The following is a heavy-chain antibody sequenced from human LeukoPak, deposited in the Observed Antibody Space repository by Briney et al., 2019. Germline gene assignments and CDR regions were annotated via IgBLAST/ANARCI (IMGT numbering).Heavy chain of an antibody. D-gene: IGHD3-22*01. CDR2: VSGSGGST. CDR3: AKGHSSGSYYYFDY. Sequence: GGSLRLSCAASGFTFSSYAMSGVRHTPGKGLDWGSTVSGSGGSTYYADSVKGRFTISRDSSKNTLYLQMNTLRAEDAAVYYCAKGHSSGSYYYFDYWGQGTLVTVSS. V-gene: IGHV3-23*01. CDR1: GFTFSSYA. J-gene: IGHJ4*02.